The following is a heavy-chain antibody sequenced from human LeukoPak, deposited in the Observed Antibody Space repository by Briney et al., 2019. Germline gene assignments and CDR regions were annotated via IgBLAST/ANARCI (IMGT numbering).Heavy chain of an antibody. CDR3: AREDTAMVTDY. CDR2: IKQDGSEK. Sequence: GGSLRLSCAASGFTFSSYWMSWVRQAPGKGLEWVANIKQDGSEKYYVDSVKGRFTISRDNAKNLLYLQMNSLRAEDTAVYYCAREDTAMVTDYWGQGTLVTVSS. D-gene: IGHD5-18*01. J-gene: IGHJ4*02. V-gene: IGHV3-7*01. CDR1: GFTFSSYW.